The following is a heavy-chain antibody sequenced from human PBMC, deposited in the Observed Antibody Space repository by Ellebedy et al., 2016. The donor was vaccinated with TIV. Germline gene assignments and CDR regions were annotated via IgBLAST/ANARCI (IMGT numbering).Heavy chain of an antibody. D-gene: IGHD5-12*01. CDR1: GFTFSIYG. V-gene: IGHV3-33*01. CDR2: LWYDGSRE. J-gene: IGHJ4*02. Sequence: GESLKISCAASGFTFSIYGMHWVRQAPGKGLEWVAVLWYDGSREYYADSVKGRFTVSRDNSKNTLFLQMNSLRTEETAVYYCASERSGYEFDYWGQGTPVTVSA. CDR3: ASERSGYEFDY.